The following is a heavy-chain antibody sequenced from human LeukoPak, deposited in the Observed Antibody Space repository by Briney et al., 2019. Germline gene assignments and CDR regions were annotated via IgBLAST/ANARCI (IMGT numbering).Heavy chain of an antibody. CDR2: IRSKANSYAT. Sequence: GGSLKLSCAASGFTFSGSAMHWVRQASGKGLEWVGRIRSKANSYATAYAASVKGRFTISRDDSKNTLYLQMNSLRAEDTAVYYCAKVGATVTIATLDYWGQGTLVTVSS. CDR1: GFTFSGSA. CDR3: AKVGATVTIATLDY. J-gene: IGHJ4*02. D-gene: IGHD4-17*01. V-gene: IGHV3-73*01.